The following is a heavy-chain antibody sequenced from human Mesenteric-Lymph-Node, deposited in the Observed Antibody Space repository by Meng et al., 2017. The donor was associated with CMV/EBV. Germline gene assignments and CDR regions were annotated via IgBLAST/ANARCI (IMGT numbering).Heavy chain of an antibody. V-gene: IGHV4-39*07. CDR1: GGSITSNNYY. CDR3: ARDRQAYYDFWSGSYSNSYDGMDV. J-gene: IGHJ6*02. D-gene: IGHD3-3*01. CDR2: MYYSGSP. Sequence: SETLSLTCTVSGGSITSNNYYWGWVRQPPGKGLEWIGSMYYSGSPYYNPSLKSRVSISIDTSKNQFSLKLSSVTAADTAVYYCARDRQAYYDFWSGSYSNSYDGMDVWGQGTTVTVSS.